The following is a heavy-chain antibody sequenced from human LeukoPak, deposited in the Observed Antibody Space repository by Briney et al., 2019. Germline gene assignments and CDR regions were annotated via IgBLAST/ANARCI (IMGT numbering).Heavy chain of an antibody. CDR2: ISSSGSTI. D-gene: IGHD2/OR15-2a*01. CDR1: GFTFSDYY. CDR3: ASSRTYYYYYMDV. J-gene: IGHJ6*03. V-gene: IGHV3-11*01. Sequence: PGGSLRLSCAASGFTFSDYYMSWIHQAPGKGLEWVSYISSSGSTIYYADSVKGRFTISRDNAKNSLYLQMNSLRAEDTAVYYCASSRTYYYYYMDVWGKGTTVTVSS.